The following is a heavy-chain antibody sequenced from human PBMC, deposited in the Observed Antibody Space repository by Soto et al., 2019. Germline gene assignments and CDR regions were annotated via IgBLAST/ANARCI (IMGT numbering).Heavy chain of an antibody. J-gene: IGHJ5*02. V-gene: IGHV4-34*01. D-gene: IGHD3-10*01. CDR1: GGSFSGYY. Sequence: SETLSLTCAVYGGSFSGYYWSWIRQPPGKGLEWIGEINHSGSTNYNPSLKSRVTISVDTSKNQFSLKLSSVTAADTAVYYCARRRYYGSGSYLTGSKTYNWFDPWGQGTLVTVSS. CDR2: INHSGST. CDR3: ARRRYYGSGSYLTGSKTYNWFDP.